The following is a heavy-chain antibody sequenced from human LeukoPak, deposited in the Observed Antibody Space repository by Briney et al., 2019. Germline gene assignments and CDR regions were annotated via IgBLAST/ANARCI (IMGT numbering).Heavy chain of an antibody. CDR3: ARNLFGELLGWFDP. CDR1: GYTFTSYG. Sequence: ASVKVSCKASGYTFTSYGISWVRQAPGQGLEWMGWISAYNGNTNYAQKLQGRVTMTTDTSTSTAYMELRSLRSDDTAVYYCARNLFGELLGWFDPWGQGTLVTVSS. CDR2: ISAYNGNT. J-gene: IGHJ5*02. D-gene: IGHD3-10*02. V-gene: IGHV1-18*01.